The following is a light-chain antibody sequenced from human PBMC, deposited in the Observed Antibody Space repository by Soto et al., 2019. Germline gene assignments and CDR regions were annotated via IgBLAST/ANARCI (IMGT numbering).Light chain of an antibody. Sequence: SYELTQSPSVSVSPGQTARITCSGDALAKQYTYWYQQKPGQAPVVVIYKDSERPSGIPERFSGSSSGTIVTLTISGVQAEDEADYYCQSADSTGTYVLFGGGTQLTVL. CDR3: QSADSTGTYVL. J-gene: IGLJ7*01. CDR2: KDS. V-gene: IGLV3-25*03. CDR1: ALAKQY.